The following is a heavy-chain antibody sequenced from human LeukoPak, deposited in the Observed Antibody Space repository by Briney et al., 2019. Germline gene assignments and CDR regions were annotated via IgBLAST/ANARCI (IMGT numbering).Heavy chain of an antibody. Sequence: GGSLRLSCAASGFSFSSYAMSWVRQARGKGLDWVSTISGSGGATYYADSVKGRFTISRDNSKNTLYLQMNSLRAEDTAVYYCATDSEKMLALDYWGQGTLVTVSS. D-gene: IGHD2-8*01. J-gene: IGHJ4*02. CDR2: ISGSGGAT. V-gene: IGHV3-23*01. CDR1: GFSFSSYA. CDR3: ATDSEKMLALDY.